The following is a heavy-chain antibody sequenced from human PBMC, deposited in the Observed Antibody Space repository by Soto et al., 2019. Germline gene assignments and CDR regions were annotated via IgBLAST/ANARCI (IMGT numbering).Heavy chain of an antibody. CDR3: ARVGDSALDNNDY. J-gene: IGHJ4*02. CDR2: IIPIFGTA. Sequence: QVQLVQSGAEVKKPGSSVKVSCKASGGTFSSYAISWVRQAPGHGLEWMGGIIPIFGTANYAQKFQGRVTITADESTSIAYMELSSLRSDDTAVYYCARVGDSALDNNDYWGQGTLVTVSS. V-gene: IGHV1-69*12. CDR1: GGTFSSYA. D-gene: IGHD5-12*01.